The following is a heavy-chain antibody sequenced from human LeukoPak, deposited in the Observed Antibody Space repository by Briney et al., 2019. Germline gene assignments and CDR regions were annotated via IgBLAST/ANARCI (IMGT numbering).Heavy chain of an antibody. Sequence: PGGSLRLSCEVSGFTLSSYGMHWVRQAPGKGLEWVSIIYSGGSTYYADSVKGRFTISRDNSKNTLTIQMNNLRTEDTAVYYCARGDPPDYWGQGTLVTVSS. J-gene: IGHJ4*02. V-gene: IGHV3-NL1*01. CDR3: ARGDPPDY. CDR2: IYSGGST. D-gene: IGHD2-21*02. CDR1: GFTLSSYG.